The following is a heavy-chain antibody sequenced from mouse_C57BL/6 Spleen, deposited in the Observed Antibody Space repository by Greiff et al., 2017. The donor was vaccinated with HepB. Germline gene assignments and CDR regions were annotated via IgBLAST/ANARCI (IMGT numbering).Heavy chain of an antibody. J-gene: IGHJ3*01. CDR1: GYTFTSYW. V-gene: IGHV1-64*01. Sequence: QVHVKQPGAELVKPGASVKLSCKASGYTFTSYWMHWVKQRPGQGLEWIGMIHPNSGSTNYNEKFKSKATLTVDKSSSTAYMQLSSLTSEDSAVYYCAWFAWFAYWGQGTLVTVSA. CDR3: AWFAWFAY. D-gene: IGHD2-2*01. CDR2: IHPNSGST.